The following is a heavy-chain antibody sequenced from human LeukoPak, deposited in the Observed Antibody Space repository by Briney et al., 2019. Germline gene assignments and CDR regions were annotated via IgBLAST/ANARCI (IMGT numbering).Heavy chain of an antibody. J-gene: IGHJ4*02. V-gene: IGHV3-23*01. CDR2: IRASSGIT. CDR3: ARDQALYSSYGDY. Sequence: GGSLRLSCAASGFIFSDYAMSWVRQAPGKGLEWVSDIRASSGITYYADSVKGRFTISRDNAKNTLYLQVNSLTAEDTAVYYCARDQALYSSYGDYWGQGTLVTVSS. CDR1: GFIFSDYA. D-gene: IGHD3-16*01.